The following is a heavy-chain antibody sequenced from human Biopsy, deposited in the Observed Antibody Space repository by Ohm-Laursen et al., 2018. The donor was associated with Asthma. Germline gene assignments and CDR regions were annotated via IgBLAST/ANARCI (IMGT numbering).Heavy chain of an antibody. Sequence: SQTLSLTCAVSGDSIDSGDYSWTWIRQSPGVGLEWIGYIYRNGDTYYNPTLKNRVTISIDRSKNQFSLRLRSVTAADTAVYYCARMNTLIQAANYFSYAMDVWGQGTTVTVSS. D-gene: IGHD3-9*01. V-gene: IGHV4-30-2*06. CDR2: IYRNGDT. CDR1: GDSIDSGDYS. CDR3: ARMNTLIQAANYFSYAMDV. J-gene: IGHJ6*02.